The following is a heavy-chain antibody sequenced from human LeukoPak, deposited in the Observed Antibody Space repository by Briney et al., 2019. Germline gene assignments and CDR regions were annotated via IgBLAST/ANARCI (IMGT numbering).Heavy chain of an antibody. D-gene: IGHD5-12*01. J-gene: IGHJ3*02. Sequence: SVKVSCKASGGTFISYAITWVRQAPGQGLEWMGRIIPILGIANYAQKFQGRVTIIADKSTSTAYMELSSLRSENTAVYYCARDLYSGHEGNAFDIWGQGTMVTVSS. CDR1: GGTFISYA. CDR2: IIPILGIA. V-gene: IGHV1-69*04. CDR3: ARDLYSGHEGNAFDI.